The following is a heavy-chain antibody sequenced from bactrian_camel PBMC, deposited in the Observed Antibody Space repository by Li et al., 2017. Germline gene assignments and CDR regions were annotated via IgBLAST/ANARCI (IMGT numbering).Heavy chain of an antibody. D-gene: IGHD2*01. CDR2: ISPLGGGSFNK. Sequence: HVQLVESGGGSVQTGGSLTIACTASEYTLSNNVVAWFRRAAGKEREGVATISPLGGGSFNKYYAASVKGRFTISQDKVKNMIYLQMNNLRPEDTAMYYCAATDRSEDYCTGGYFGTYNYYGQGTQVTVSS. V-gene: IGHV3S54*01. J-gene: IGHJ4*01. CDR1: EYTLSNNV. CDR3: AATDRSEDYCTGGYFGTYNY.